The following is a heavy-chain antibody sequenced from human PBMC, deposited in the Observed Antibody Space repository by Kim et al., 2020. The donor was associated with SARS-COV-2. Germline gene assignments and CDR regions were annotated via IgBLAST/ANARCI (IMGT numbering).Heavy chain of an antibody. J-gene: IGHJ6*02. V-gene: IGHV4-31*03. CDR3: AREGSSTSSFGMDV. CDR2: IYYSGST. Sequence: SETLSLTCTVSGGSISSGGYYWSWIRQHPGKGLEWIGYIYYSGSTYYNPSLKSRVTISVDTSKNQFSLKLSSVTAADTAVYYCAREGSSTSSFGMDVWGQGTTVTVSS. CDR1: GGSISSGGYY. D-gene: IGHD2-2*01.